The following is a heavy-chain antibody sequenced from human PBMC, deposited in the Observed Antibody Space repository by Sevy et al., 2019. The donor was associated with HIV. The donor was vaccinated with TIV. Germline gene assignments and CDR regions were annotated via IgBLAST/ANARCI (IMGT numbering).Heavy chain of an antibody. D-gene: IGHD2-2*01. Sequence: GGSLRLSCTASGFTFGDYAMSWFRQAPGKGLEWVGFIRSKAYGGTTEYAGVVKGRFTISRDDSKSIAYLQMNSLKTEDTAVYYCTSEEGMDCSSTSCSDAFDMWGQGTMVTVSS. CDR2: IRSKAYGGTT. CDR3: TSEEGMDCSSTSCSDAFDM. CDR1: GFTFGDYA. V-gene: IGHV3-49*03. J-gene: IGHJ3*02.